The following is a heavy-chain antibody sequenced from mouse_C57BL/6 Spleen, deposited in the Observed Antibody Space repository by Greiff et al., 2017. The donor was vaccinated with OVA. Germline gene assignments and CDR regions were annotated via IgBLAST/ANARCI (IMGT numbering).Heavy chain of an antibody. Sequence: VQLQQSGAELVKPGASVKISCNASGYAFSSYWMNWVKQRPGKGLEWIGQIYPGDGDTNYNGKFKGKATLTADKSSSTAYMQLSSLTSEDSAVYYCARSSMVTTAMDYWGQGTSVTVSS. V-gene: IGHV1-80*01. D-gene: IGHD2-2*01. CDR2: IYPGDGDT. CDR1: GYAFSSYW. J-gene: IGHJ4*01. CDR3: ARSSMVTTAMDY.